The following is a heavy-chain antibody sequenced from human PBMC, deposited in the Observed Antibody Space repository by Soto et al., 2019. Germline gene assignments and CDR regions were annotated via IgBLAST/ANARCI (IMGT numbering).Heavy chain of an antibody. V-gene: IGHV4-30-4*01. Sequence: SETLSLTCAVTGASVTSDDYYWTWIRQPPGKGLEWIGYIYHSGSTYYNPSLKSRVSISIDTSQKQFSLKLTSRTAADTAVYYCARNPIFNDASSGYVGSYFASWAQGSRV. J-gene: IGHJ4*02. CDR3: ARNPIFNDASSGYVGSYFAS. D-gene: IGHD3-22*01. CDR2: IYHSGST. CDR1: GASVTSDDYY.